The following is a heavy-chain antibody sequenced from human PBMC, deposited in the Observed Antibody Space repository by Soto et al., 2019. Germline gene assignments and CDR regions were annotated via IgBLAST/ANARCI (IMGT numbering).Heavy chain of an antibody. Sequence: DVQLMESGGCLVQPGGSLRLSCAATGFTFSYYWMTWVCQAPGKGLEWVANIRRDGGEEHYVDSVKGRFSVSRDNAKESLYLQMNSLRSEDTAVYYCARDATYRHSSFYDDVFDIWGQGTMVTVSS. CDR2: IRRDGGEE. V-gene: IGHV3-7*05. D-gene: IGHD3-16*02. CDR3: ARDATYRHSSFYDDVFDI. J-gene: IGHJ3*02. CDR1: GFTFSYYW.